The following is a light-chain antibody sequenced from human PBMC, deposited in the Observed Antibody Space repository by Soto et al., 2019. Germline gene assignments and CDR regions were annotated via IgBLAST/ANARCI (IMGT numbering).Light chain of an antibody. Sequence: DSQMTQSPSSLSASVGDRVTITCRASQSISSYLYWYQQKPGKAPKLLIYAASSLQSGVPSRFSGSGSGTDFTLTISSLQPEDFATYYCQQSYSTPYTFGQGTKLEIK. J-gene: IGKJ2*01. CDR1: QSISSY. CDR3: QQSYSTPYT. V-gene: IGKV1-39*01. CDR2: AAS.